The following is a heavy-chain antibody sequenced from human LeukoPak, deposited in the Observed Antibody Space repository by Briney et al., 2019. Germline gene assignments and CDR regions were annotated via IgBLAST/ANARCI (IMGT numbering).Heavy chain of an antibody. CDR1: GGSFSGYY. V-gene: IGHV4-34*01. Sequence: PSETLSLTCAVYGGSFSGYYWSWIRQPPGKGLEWIGEINHSGSTNYNPSLKSRVTISVDTSKNQFSLKLSSVTAADTAVYYCARGARGYSYGKLDYWGQGTLVTVSS. D-gene: IGHD5-18*01. J-gene: IGHJ4*02. CDR3: ARGARGYSYGKLDY. CDR2: INHSGST.